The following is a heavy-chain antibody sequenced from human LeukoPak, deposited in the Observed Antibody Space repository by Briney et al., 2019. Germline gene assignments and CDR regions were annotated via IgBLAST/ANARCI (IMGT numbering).Heavy chain of an antibody. J-gene: IGHJ3*02. CDR2: ISGSGSST. CDR1: GFTFSSYA. CDR3: AKGIWGAFDI. V-gene: IGHV3-23*01. D-gene: IGHD3-16*01. Sequence: PGGSLRLSCGASGFTFSSYAMSWVRQAPGKGLEWVSAISGSGSSTYYADSVKGRFTISRDNSKNTLYLQMNSLRAEDTAVYYCAKGIWGAFDIWGQGTMVTVSS.